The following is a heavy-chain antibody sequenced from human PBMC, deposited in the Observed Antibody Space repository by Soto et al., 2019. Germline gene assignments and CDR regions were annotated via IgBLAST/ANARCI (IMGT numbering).Heavy chain of an antibody. CDR2: INPNSGDS. Sequence: GASVKVSCKTSGYTFTGYYIHWIRQAPGQGLEWMGWINPNSGDSNYSQEFQGRVTMTSDTSITTAYRQVTRLRSDDTAVYYCARREQWLENFDFWGQGTLVTVSS. V-gene: IGHV1-2*02. J-gene: IGHJ4*02. CDR1: GYTFTGYY. CDR3: ARREQWLENFDF. D-gene: IGHD6-19*01.